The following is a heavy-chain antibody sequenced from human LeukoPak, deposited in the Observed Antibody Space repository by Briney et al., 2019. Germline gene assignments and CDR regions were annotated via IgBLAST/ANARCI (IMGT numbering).Heavy chain of an antibody. V-gene: IGHV3-23*01. CDR3: AKLPVSYSSGWSNFDY. D-gene: IGHD6-19*01. Sequence: GGSLRLSCAASGFTFSSYAMSWVRQAPGKGLEWVSGISGSGGSTHYADSVKGRFTISRDNSKNTLYLQMNSLRAEDTAVYYCAKLPVSYSSGWSNFDYWGQGTLVTVSS. CDR1: GFTFSSYA. CDR2: ISGSGGST. J-gene: IGHJ4*02.